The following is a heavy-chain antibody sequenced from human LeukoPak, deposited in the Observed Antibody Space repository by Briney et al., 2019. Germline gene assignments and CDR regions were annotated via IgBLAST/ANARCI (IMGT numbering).Heavy chain of an antibody. V-gene: IGHV3-53*01. D-gene: IGHD6-13*01. CDR2: IYSGGST. Sequence: GVSLRLSCAASGFTVSSNSMSWVRQAPGKGLEWVSVIYSGGSTYYADSVKGRFTISRDTSKNTLYLQMNSLRAEDTALYYCARAPTSSWYDYWGQGTLVTASS. J-gene: IGHJ4*02. CDR3: ARAPTSSWYDY. CDR1: GFTVSSNS.